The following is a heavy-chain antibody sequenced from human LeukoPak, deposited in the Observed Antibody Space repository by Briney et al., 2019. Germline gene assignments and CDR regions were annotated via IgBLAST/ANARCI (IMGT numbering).Heavy chain of an antibody. J-gene: IGHJ4*02. V-gene: IGHV3-21*01. D-gene: IGHD3-22*01. CDR3: ARGGTYYYDSSGYH. Sequence: PGGSLRLSCAASGFTFSSYSMNWVRQAPGKGLEWVSSISSSSYIYYADSVKGRFTISRDNAKNSLYLQMNSLRAEDTAVYYCARGGTYYYDSSGYHWGQGTLVTVST. CDR2: ISSSSYI. CDR1: GFTFSSYS.